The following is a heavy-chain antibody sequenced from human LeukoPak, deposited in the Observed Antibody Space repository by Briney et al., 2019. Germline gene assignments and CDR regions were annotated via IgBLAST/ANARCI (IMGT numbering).Heavy chain of an antibody. CDR3: AREYFPVWFDP. CDR1: GFTFSSYS. D-gene: IGHD3-10*01. J-gene: IGHJ5*02. V-gene: IGHV3-7*01. Sequence: GGSLRLSCAASGFTFSSYSMNWVRQAPGKGLEWVANIGQDGTDKYYVDSVVGRFTISRDNAQNLLYLHMNSLRAEDTGVYYCAREYFPVWFDPWGQGTLVTVSS. CDR2: IGQDGTDK.